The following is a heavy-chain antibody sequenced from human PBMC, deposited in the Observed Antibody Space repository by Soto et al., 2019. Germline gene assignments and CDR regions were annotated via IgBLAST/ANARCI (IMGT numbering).Heavy chain of an antibody. J-gene: IGHJ6*02. CDR3: ARGDLITTIVVDDYQYGMDV. D-gene: IGHD3-22*01. CDR1: GGTFSNYA. CDR2: IIPVFDTT. V-gene: IGHV1-69*01. Sequence: QVQLLQSGAEVKKPGSSVKVSCKASGGTFSNYAISWVRQAPGQGLEWMGGIIPVFDTTNYAPKLQGRVTISADESTSTAYMVLSSLGSEDTAVYYCARGDLITTIVVDDYQYGMDVWCQGTTVSVSS.